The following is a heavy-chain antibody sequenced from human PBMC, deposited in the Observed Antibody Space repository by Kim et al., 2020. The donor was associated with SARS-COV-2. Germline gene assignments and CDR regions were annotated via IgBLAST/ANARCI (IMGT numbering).Heavy chain of an antibody. J-gene: IGHJ5*02. V-gene: IGHV4-39*01. D-gene: IGHD2-2*01. CDR1: GGSISSSSYY. Sequence: SETLSLTCTVSGGSISSSSYYWGWIRQPPRKGLEWIGSIYYSGSTYYNPSLKSRVTISVDTSKNQFSLKLSSVTAADTAVYYCARHGVVPAATLGYSGYGIQRFDPWGQGTLVTVSS. CDR2: IYYSGST. CDR3: ARHGVVPAATLGYSGYGIQRFDP.